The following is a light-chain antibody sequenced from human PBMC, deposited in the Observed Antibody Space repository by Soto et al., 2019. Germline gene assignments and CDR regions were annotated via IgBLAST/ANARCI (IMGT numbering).Light chain of an antibody. J-gene: IGKJ1*01. V-gene: IGKV3D-15*01. Sequence: EIVMTQSPATLSVSPVERATLSCRCSQSVSSNLAWYQQKPGQAPRLLIYDASNRATGIPARFSGSGSGTDFTLTISSLQPEDFATYYCQKLNSYPQKFGQGTKVDIK. CDR1: QSVSSN. CDR2: DAS. CDR3: QKLNSYPQK.